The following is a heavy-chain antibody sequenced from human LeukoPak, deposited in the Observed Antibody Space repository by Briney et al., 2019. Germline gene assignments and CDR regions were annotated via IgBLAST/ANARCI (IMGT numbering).Heavy chain of an antibody. J-gene: IGHJ3*02. CDR3: ARLSGYSYGYNSSDAFDI. D-gene: IGHD5-18*01. Sequence: ASVKVSCKASGYSFTIHYMHWVRQAPGQGLEWVGWINTNSGGTNYAQKFQGRVTMTRDTSISTAYMELSRLRSDDTAVYYCARLSGYSYGYNSSDAFDIWGQGTMVTVSS. CDR1: GYSFTIHY. V-gene: IGHV1-2*02. CDR2: INTNSGGT.